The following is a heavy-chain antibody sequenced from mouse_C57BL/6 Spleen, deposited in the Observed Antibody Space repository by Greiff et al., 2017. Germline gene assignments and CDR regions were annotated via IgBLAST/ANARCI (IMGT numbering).Heavy chain of an antibody. J-gene: IGHJ4*01. CDR3: AGRISTTGPRRGYAMDY. Sequence: QVQLQQPGTELVKPGASVKLSCKASGYTFTSYWMHWVKQRPGQGLEWIGDINPSNGGTNYNEKFKSKATLTVDKSSSTAYMQLSSLTSEDSAVFDCAGRISTTGPRRGYAMDYWGQGTSVTVSS. V-gene: IGHV1-53*01. CDR1: GYTFTSYW. D-gene: IGHD1-1*01. CDR2: INPSNGGT.